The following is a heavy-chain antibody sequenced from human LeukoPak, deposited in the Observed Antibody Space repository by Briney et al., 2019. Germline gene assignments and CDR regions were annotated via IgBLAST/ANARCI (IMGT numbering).Heavy chain of an antibody. D-gene: IGHD3-22*01. CDR3: ARDGTYYYDSSGYYYPNDFDY. CDR1: GYTFTGYY. CDR2: INPNSGGT. J-gene: IGHJ4*02. V-gene: IGHV1-2*02. Sequence: ASVKVSCKASGYTFTGYYMHWVRQAPGQGLEWMGWINPNSGGTNYAQKFQGRVTMTRDTPISTAYMELSRLRSDDTAVYYCARDGTYYYDSSGYYYPNDFDYWGQGTLVTVSS.